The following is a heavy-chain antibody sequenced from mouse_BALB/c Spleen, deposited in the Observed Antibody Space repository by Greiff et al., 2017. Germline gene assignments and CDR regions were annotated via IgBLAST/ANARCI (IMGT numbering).Heavy chain of an antibody. V-gene: IGHV7-3*02. CDR3: ARGSFYGNYVWYFDV. D-gene: IGHD2-1*01. CDR2: IRNKANGYTT. Sequence: DVMLVESGGGLVQPGGSLRLSCATSGFTFTDYYMSWVRQPPGKALEWLGFIRNKANGYTTEYSASVKGRFTISRDNSQSILYLQMNTLRAEDSATYYCARGSFYGNYVWYFDVWGAGTTVTVSS. J-gene: IGHJ1*01. CDR1: GFTFTDYY.